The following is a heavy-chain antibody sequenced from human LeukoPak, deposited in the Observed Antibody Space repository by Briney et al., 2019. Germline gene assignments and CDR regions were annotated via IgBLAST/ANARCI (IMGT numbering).Heavy chain of an antibody. V-gene: IGHV1-46*01. Sequence: GASVKVSCKTSGYTFTSDGISWMRQAPGQGLEWVGIINLNAVTTRYAQKFQGRITVTRDTSTSTVYMELSSLRSEDTAVYFCAREGAAEAKNFDYWGQGTLVIVSS. J-gene: IGHJ4*02. D-gene: IGHD6-25*01. CDR1: GYTFTSDG. CDR3: AREGAAEAKNFDY. CDR2: INLNAVTT.